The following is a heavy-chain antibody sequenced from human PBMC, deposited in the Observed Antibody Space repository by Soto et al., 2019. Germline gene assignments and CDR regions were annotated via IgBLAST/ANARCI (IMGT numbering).Heavy chain of an antibody. J-gene: IGHJ4*02. CDR3: VKGEYYYDSSAYYPFDY. CDR2: ISTNGGST. V-gene: IGHV3-64D*06. Sequence: PGGSLRLSCSASGFTFSTHAMHWVRQAPGKGLEYVSSISTNGGSTHYADSVKGRFTISRDNSKNTQYLQMSSLRADDTAVYYCVKGEYYYDSSAYYPFDYWGQGT. D-gene: IGHD3-22*01. CDR1: GFTFSTHA.